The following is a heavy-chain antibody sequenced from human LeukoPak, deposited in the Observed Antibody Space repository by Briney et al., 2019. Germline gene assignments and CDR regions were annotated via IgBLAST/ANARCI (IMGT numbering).Heavy chain of an antibody. V-gene: IGHV3-66*01. CDR3: ARDFCSAGSCYPDN. D-gene: IGHD2-15*01. J-gene: IGHJ4*02. CDR1: GFTVSSNY. CDR2: IHSGGST. Sequence: GGSLRLSCAASGFTVSSNYMSWVRQAAGKGLEWVSVIHSGGSTYYADSVKGRFSISRDNSKNTLHLQMNSLRVEDTAVYYCARDFCSAGSCYPDNWGQGTLVTVSS.